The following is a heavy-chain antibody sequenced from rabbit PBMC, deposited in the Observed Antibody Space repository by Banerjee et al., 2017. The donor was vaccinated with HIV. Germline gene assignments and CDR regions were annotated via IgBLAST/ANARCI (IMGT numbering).Heavy chain of an antibody. V-gene: IGHV1S45*01. J-gene: IGHJ4*01. CDR1: GIDFSSSYY. D-gene: IGHD6-1*01. CDR3: ARYYAAYVTFNL. Sequence: QEQLVESGGGLVKPGASLTLTCTASGIDFSSSYYMCWVRQAPGKGLEWIACIYNYDGSTYYASWVNGRFTISKTSSTTVTLQMTSLTAADTATYFCARYYAAYVTFNLWGPGTLVT. CDR2: IYNYDGST.